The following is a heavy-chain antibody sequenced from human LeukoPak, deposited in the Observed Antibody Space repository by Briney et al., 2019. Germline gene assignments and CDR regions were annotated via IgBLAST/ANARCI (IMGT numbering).Heavy chain of an antibody. CDR2: ISGYNGHT. CDR1: GYTFTSYG. V-gene: IGHV1-18*01. J-gene: IGHJ4*02. D-gene: IGHD3-22*01. Sequence: ASVKVSCKASGYTFTSYGISWVRQAPGQGLEWMGWISGYNGHTNYAQKLQGRVTMTTDTSTSTAYMELRSLRSDDTAVYYCARTARNYYDSSGYYWYFDYWGQGTLVTVSS. CDR3: ARTARNYYDSSGYYWYFDY.